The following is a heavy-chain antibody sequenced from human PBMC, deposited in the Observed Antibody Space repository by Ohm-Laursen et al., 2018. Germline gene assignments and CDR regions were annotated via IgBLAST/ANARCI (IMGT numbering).Heavy chain of an antibody. J-gene: IGHJ4*02. CDR1: GGSISSDY. D-gene: IGHD3-22*01. CDR3: ARMRLDSSGSFYFDY. Sequence: QTLSLTCTVSGGSISSDYWSWIRQPPGRALEWLARIYWNDDKYYSTSLKTRLTISKDTSKNQVVLTMTNLDPVDTATYYCARMRLDSSGSFYFDYWGQGTLVTVSS. CDR2: IYWNDDK. V-gene: IGHV2-70*11.